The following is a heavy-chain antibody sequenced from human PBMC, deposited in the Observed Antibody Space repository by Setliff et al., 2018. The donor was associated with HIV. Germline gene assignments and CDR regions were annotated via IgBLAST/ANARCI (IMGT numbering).Heavy chain of an antibody. J-gene: IGHJ5*02. CDR2: ISYDGSNK. V-gene: IGHV3-30-3*01. D-gene: IGHD2-15*01. Sequence: GESLKISCAASGFTFSSYAMSWVRQAPGNGLEWVAVISYDGSNKYYADSVKGRFTISRDNSKNTLYLQMNSLRAEDTAVYYCARQLRYCSGGSCYWSWFDPWGQGTLVTVSS. CDR1: GFTFSSYA. CDR3: ARQLRYCSGGSCYWSWFDP.